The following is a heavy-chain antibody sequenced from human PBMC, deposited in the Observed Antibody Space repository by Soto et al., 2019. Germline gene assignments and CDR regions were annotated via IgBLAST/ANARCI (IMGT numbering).Heavy chain of an antibody. CDR2: INPNSGGT. V-gene: IGHV1-2*04. D-gene: IGHD6-13*01. CDR1: GYTFTGYY. CDR3: ARDLGIAAEYGMDV. Sequence: ASVKVSCKASGYTFTGYYMHCVRQAPGQGLEWMGWINPNSGGTNYAQKFQGWVTMTRDTSISTAYMELSRLRSDDTAVYYCARDLGIAAEYGMDVWGQGTTVTVSS. J-gene: IGHJ6*02.